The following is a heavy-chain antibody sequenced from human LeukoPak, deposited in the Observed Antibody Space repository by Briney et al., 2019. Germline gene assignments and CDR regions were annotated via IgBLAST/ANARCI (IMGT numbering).Heavy chain of an antibody. CDR2: IYPGDPDT. D-gene: IGHD3-22*01. CDR3: ARRGDISMIHGALWFDP. Sequence: LGESLKISCKGSGYSFTSYWIGWVRQMPGKGLEWMGIIYPGDPDTRYSPSFQGQVTISADKSISTAYLQWSSLKASDTAMYYCARRGDISMIHGALWFDPWGQGTLVTVSS. J-gene: IGHJ5*02. CDR1: GYSFTSYW. V-gene: IGHV5-51*01.